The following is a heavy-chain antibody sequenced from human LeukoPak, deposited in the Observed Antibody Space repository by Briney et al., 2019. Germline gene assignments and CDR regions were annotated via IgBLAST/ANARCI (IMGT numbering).Heavy chain of an antibody. CDR2: IIPILGIA. D-gene: IGHD6-6*01. CDR1: GGTFSSYA. V-gene: IGHV1-69*04. Sequence: ASVKVSCKASGGTFSSYAISWVRQAPGQGLEWMGRIIPILGIANYAQKFQGRVTITADKSTSTAYMELSSLRSEDTAVYYCARDHSSSPFDYWGQGTLVTVSS. CDR3: ARDHSSSPFDY. J-gene: IGHJ4*02.